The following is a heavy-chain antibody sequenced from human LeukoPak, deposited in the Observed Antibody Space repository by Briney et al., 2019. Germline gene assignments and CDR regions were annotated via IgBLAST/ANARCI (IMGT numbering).Heavy chain of an antibody. CDR2: IRYDGSNK. D-gene: IGHD6-19*01. J-gene: IGHJ4*02. Sequence: GGSLRLSCAASGFTFSSYGMHWVRQAPGKGLEWAAFIRYDGSNKYYADSVKGRFTISRDNAKNSLYLQMNSLRAEDTAVYYYARGKEPVAGSLSHFDYWGQGTLVTVSS. CDR1: GFTFSSYG. CDR3: ARGKEPVAGSLSHFDY. V-gene: IGHV3-30*02.